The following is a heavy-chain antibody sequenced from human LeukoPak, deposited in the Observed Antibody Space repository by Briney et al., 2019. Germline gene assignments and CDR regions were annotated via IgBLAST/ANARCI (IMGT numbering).Heavy chain of an antibody. V-gene: IGHV3-30*02. Sequence: GGSLRLSCAASGFTFSSYGMHWVRQAPGKGLEWVAFIRYDGSNKYYADSVKGRFTISRDNSKNTLYLRMNSLRAEDTAVYYCAKGVDGGPLEYFQHWGQGTLVTVSS. J-gene: IGHJ1*01. CDR1: GFTFSSYG. CDR2: IRYDGSNK. CDR3: AKGVDGGPLEYFQH. D-gene: IGHD3-10*01.